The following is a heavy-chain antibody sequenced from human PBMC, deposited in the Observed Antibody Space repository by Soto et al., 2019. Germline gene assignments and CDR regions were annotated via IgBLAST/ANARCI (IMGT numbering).Heavy chain of an antibody. CDR2: IVVGSGNT. CDR1: GFTFTSSA. J-gene: IGHJ6*02. V-gene: IGHV1-58*01. D-gene: IGHD6-13*01. Sequence: ASVKVSCNASGFTFTSSAVQWVRQARGQRLEWIGWIVVGSGNTNYAQKFQERVTITRDMSTSTAYMELSSLRSEDTAVYYCAVSTGIAAAGYYYYYGMDVWGQGTTVTVSS. CDR3: AVSTGIAAAGYYYYYGMDV.